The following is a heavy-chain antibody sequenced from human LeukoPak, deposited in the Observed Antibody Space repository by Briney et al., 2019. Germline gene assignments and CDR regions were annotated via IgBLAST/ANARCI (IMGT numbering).Heavy chain of an antibody. D-gene: IGHD3-3*01. V-gene: IGHV4-61*02. Sequence: PSETLSLTCTVSGGSISSGSYYWSWIRQPAGKGLEWIGRIYTSGSTNYNPSLKSRVTISVDTSKNQFSLKLSSVTAADTAVYYCACWSGWTDYWGQGTLATVSS. CDR2: IYTSGST. CDR3: ACWSGWTDY. CDR1: GGSISSGSYY. J-gene: IGHJ4*02.